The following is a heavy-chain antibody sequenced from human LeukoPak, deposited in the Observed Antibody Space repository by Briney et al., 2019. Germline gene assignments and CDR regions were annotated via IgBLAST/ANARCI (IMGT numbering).Heavy chain of an antibody. J-gene: IGHJ6*03. CDR3: ARDPGTYYYDRSGYAPSLYYYYMDV. V-gene: IGHV3-30*04. CDR2: ISYDGSNK. CDR1: GFTFSSYA. Sequence: GGSLRLSCAASGFTFSSYAMHWVRQAPGKGLEWVAVISYDGSNKYDADSVKGRFTISRDNSKNTLYLQMNSLRAEDAAVYYCARDPGTYYYDRSGYAPSLYYYYMDVWGKGTTVTVSS. D-gene: IGHD3-22*01.